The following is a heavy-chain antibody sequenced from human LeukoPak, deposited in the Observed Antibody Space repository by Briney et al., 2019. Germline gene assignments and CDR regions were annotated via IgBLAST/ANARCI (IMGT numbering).Heavy chain of an antibody. J-gene: IGHJ6*03. D-gene: IGHD6-19*01. CDR3: ARVAGTPSYYYYYYMDV. CDR2: IFHSGST. V-gene: IGHV4-38-2*02. Sequence: SETLSLTCTVSGYSISSAYYWGWIRQPPGKGLEWIGSIFHSGSTYYNPSLKSRVTISVDTSKSQFSLKLSSVTAADTAVYYCARVAGTPSYYYYYYMDVWGKGTTVTVSS. CDR1: GYSISSAYY.